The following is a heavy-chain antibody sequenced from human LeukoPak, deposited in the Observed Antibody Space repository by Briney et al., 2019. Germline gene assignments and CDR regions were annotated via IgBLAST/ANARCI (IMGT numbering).Heavy chain of an antibody. Sequence: PGRSLRLSCAASGFIFSTYGLHWVRQVPGKGLEWVAVTAYDGSHKYYADSVKGRFTISRDNSKNTLYLQMNSLRAEDTAVYYCARDSGSAYYGVDFWGQGTLVTVSS. V-gene: IGHV3-30*03. CDR1: GFIFSTYG. D-gene: IGHD3-3*01. CDR3: ARDSGSAYYGVDF. J-gene: IGHJ4*02. CDR2: TAYDGSHK.